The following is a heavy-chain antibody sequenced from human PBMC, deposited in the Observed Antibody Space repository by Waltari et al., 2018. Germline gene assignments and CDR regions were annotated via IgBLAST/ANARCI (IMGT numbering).Heavy chain of an antibody. V-gene: IGHV3-11*06. CDR3: ARDGSYGRSGYQTFDS. Sequence: QVQLVESGGGLVKPGGSLRLSCVASGFTFSDYYMGWIRQAPGKGLQWVSYIVSISTYTNYADSVKGRFTISREDAKNSLYLQMDSLKEEDTAVYYCARDGSYGRSGYQTFDSWGQGTLVTVSS. D-gene: IGHD3-22*01. CDR2: IVSISTYT. J-gene: IGHJ4*02. CDR1: GFTFSDYY.